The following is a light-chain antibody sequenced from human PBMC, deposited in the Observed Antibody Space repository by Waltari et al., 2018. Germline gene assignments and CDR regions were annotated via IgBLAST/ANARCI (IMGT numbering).Light chain of an antibody. Sequence: QSALTQQPSASGTPGQRVPISCSGSNSNIGSNTFNWYQQIPGTAPKLLIFGDKQRPSGVPDRFSGSKSGTSASLVISGLQSEDEAVYYCAAWHGSLTGHVAFGGGTKLTVL. J-gene: IGLJ2*01. V-gene: IGLV1-44*01. CDR2: GDK. CDR1: NSNIGSNT. CDR3: AAWHGSLTGHVA.